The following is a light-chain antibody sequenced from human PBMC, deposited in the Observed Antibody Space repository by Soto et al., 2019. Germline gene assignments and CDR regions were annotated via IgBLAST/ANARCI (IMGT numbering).Light chain of an antibody. V-gene: IGLV2-11*01. CDR1: SSDVGGYNY. CDR2: DVS. Sequence: LTQPRSVSGSPGQSVTISCTGTSSDVGGYNYVSWYQQHPGKAPKLMIYDVSKRPSGVPDRFSGSKSGNTASLTISGLQAEDEADYYCCSYAGSRYVFGTGTKVTVL. J-gene: IGLJ1*01. CDR3: CSYAGSRYV.